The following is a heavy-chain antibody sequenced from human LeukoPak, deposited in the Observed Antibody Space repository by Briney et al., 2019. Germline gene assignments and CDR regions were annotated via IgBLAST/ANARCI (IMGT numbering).Heavy chain of an antibody. CDR2: VNADNSNT. CDR1: GFPFTSYA. V-gene: IGHV1-3*03. CDR3: AVGDYYYDTRFDY. D-gene: IGHD3-22*01. Sequence: ASVKVSCKASGFPFTSYAIHWVRQAPGQRLEWMGWVNADNSNTKYSQEFQGRVTITRDTSASTAYMDLNSLRSEDMAVYYCAVGDYYYDTRFDYWGQGTLVTDSS. J-gene: IGHJ4*02.